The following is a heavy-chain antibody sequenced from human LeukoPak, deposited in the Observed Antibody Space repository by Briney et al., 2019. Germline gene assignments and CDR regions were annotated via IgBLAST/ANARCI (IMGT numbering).Heavy chain of an antibody. J-gene: IGHJ6*02. Sequence: GGSLRLSCAASGFTFSSYAMHWVRQAPGKGLEWVAVISYDGSNKYYADSVKGRFTISRDNSKNTLYLQMNSLRAEDTAVYYCARDTIFGVVIEYYYYGMDVWGQGTTATVSS. D-gene: IGHD3-3*01. CDR2: ISYDGSNK. CDR3: ARDTIFGVVIEYYYYGMDV. CDR1: GFTFSSYA. V-gene: IGHV3-30-3*01.